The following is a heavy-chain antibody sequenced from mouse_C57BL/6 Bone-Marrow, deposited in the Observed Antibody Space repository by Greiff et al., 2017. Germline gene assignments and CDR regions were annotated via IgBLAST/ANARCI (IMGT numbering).Heavy chain of an antibody. CDR3: ARSPNWGYWYFDV. J-gene: IGHJ1*03. CDR1: GYSITSDY. D-gene: IGHD4-1*02. Sequence: EVMLVESGPGLAKPSQTLSLTCSVTGYSITSDYWNWIRKFPGNKLEYMGYISYSGSTYYNPSLKSRISITRDTSKNQYYLQLNSVTTEDTATYYCARSPNWGYWYFDVWGTGTTVTVSS. CDR2: ISYSGST. V-gene: IGHV3-8*01.